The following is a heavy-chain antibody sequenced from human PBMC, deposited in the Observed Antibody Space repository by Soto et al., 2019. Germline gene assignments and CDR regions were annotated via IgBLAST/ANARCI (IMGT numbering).Heavy chain of an antibody. J-gene: IGHJ4*02. CDR1: GYTFTSYG. Sequence: QVHLVQSGAEVKKPGASVKVSCKCSGYTFTSYGITWVRQAPGQGLEWMGWISAHNDNTDYAQKLQGRVTVTRGTPTSTAYMELRSLRSDDTAVYYCARGRYGDYWGQGALVTVSS. D-gene: IGHD1-1*01. CDR2: ISAHNDNT. V-gene: IGHV1-18*01. CDR3: ARGRYGDY.